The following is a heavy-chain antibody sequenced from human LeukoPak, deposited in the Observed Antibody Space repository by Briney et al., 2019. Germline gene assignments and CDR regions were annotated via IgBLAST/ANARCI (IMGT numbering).Heavy chain of an antibody. J-gene: IGHJ4*02. D-gene: IGHD1-26*01. Sequence: ASVKVSCKVSGYTLTELSMHWVRQAPGKGLEWMGGFDPEDGETIYAQKFQGRVTMTEDTSTDTAYMELSSLRSEDTAVYYCATDGPYSGSYRAYYFDYWGQGTLVTVSS. CDR3: ATDGPYSGSYRAYYFDY. CDR1: GYTLTELS. V-gene: IGHV1-24*01. CDR2: FDPEDGET.